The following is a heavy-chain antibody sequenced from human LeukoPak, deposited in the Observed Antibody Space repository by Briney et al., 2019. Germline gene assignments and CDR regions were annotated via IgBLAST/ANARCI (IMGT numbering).Heavy chain of an antibody. CDR1: GFTFSSKA. V-gene: IGHV3-23*01. Sequence: GGSLRLSCAASGFTFSSKAMRWVRQAPGKGLEWVSTVSGSGASTYYADSVKGRFTISRDNSKNTLYLQMNSLRAEDTAVYYCAKDGESYGMDVWGQGTTVTVSS. J-gene: IGHJ6*02. D-gene: IGHD5-24*01. CDR2: VSGSGAST. CDR3: AKDGESYGMDV.